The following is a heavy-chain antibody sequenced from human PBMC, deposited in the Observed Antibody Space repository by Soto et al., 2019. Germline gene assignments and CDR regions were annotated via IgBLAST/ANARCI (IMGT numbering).Heavy chain of an antibody. CDR3: ARSPYYYDSSGYGDAFDI. Sequence: ASVKVSCKASGYTFTSYGISWVRQAPGQGLEWMGWISAYNGNTNYAQKLQGRVTMTTDTSTSTAYMERRSLRSDETAVYYCARSPYYYDSSGYGDAFDIWGQGTMVTVSS. D-gene: IGHD3-22*01. V-gene: IGHV1-18*01. J-gene: IGHJ3*02. CDR2: ISAYNGNT. CDR1: GYTFTSYG.